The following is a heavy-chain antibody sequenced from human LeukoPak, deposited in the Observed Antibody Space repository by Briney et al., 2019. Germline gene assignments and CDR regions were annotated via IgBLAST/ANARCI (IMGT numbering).Heavy chain of an antibody. CDR1: GYSFTSYW. D-gene: IGHD3-10*01. Sequence: GESLKISCKGSGYSFTSYWIGWVRQMPGKGLEWMGIIYPGDSDTRYSPSFQGQVTISADKSISTAYLQWSSLKASDTAMYYCARQRITLDYYYGMDIWGQGTTVTVSS. J-gene: IGHJ6*02. V-gene: IGHV5-51*01. CDR2: IYPGDSDT. CDR3: ARQRITLDYYYGMDI.